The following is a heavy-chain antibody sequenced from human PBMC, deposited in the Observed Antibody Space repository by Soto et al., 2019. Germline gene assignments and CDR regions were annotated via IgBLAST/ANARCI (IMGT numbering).Heavy chain of an antibody. D-gene: IGHD3-22*01. CDR3: ARGRHYYDSRDYPSGEFDY. V-gene: IGHV3-21*01. CDR1: EFTFSTYS. CDR2: ISSSSTYI. J-gene: IGHJ4*02. Sequence: PGGSLRLSCAASEFTFSTYSMNWVRQSPGKGLEWVSSISSSSTYIYYADSVKGRFTISRDNAKNSLYLQMNSLRAEDTAVYYCARGRHYYDSRDYPSGEFDYWGQGTLVTVYS.